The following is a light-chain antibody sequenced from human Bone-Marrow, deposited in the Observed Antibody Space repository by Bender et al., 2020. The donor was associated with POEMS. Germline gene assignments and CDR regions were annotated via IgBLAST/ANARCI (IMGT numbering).Light chain of an antibody. J-gene: IGLJ3*02. CDR2: DVD. Sequence: QSVLTQPASVSGSPGQSTTISCTGSSTDIGNSNLVSWYQHLPGKVPQVILFDVDKRPSGVSGRFSGSKSGTTASLTISGLRPEDESTYYCQSYAGDNIWVFGGGTQLTVL. V-gene: IGLV2-23*02. CDR3: QSYAGDNIWV. CDR1: STDIGNSNL.